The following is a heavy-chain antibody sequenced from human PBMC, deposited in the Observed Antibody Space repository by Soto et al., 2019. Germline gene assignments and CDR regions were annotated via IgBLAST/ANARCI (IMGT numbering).Heavy chain of an antibody. CDR2: ISSVGSTI. V-gene: IGHV3-48*03. D-gene: IGHD5-12*01. Sequence: GGSLRLSCAASGFTFDNYEMNWVRQAPGKGLEWVSYISSVGSTICYADSVKGRFTISRDNAKNSLFLQMNSLRAEDTAVYYCAKEATNINNFHYWGQGTLVTVSS. CDR3: AKEATNINNFHY. J-gene: IGHJ4*02. CDR1: GFTFDNYE.